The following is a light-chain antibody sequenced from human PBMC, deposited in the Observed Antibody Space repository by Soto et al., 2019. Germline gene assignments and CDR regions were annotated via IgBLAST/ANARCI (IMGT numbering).Light chain of an antibody. J-gene: IGKJ3*01. Sequence: EIVLTQSPGTLSLSPGERATLSCRASETIKSTYLAWYQQKPGQAPRLLIYGASRRATGIPDRFSGSYSQTDFSLTITRLEPEDFAVYYCQQYASSPFTFGPGTKVDIK. V-gene: IGKV3-20*01. CDR1: ETIKSTY. CDR2: GAS. CDR3: QQYASSPFT.